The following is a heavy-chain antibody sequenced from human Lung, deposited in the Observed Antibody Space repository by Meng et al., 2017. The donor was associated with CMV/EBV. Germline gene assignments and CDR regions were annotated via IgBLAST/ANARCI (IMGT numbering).Heavy chain of an antibody. CDR3: ARGGCSRTSCLAV. CDR1: GFTFSSHW. CDR2: INSDGLRT. V-gene: IGHV3-74*01. Sequence: ESXKISXAVSGFTFSSHWMHWVRQAPGGGLVWVAHINSDGLRTNYADSVKGRFTISRDNAKDTLYLQVNSLRAEDTAVYYCARGGCSRTSCLAVWGQRTXVTVAS. D-gene: IGHD2-2*01. J-gene: IGHJ4*02.